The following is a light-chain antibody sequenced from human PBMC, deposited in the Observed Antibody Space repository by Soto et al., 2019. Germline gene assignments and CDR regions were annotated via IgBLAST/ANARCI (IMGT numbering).Light chain of an antibody. V-gene: IGLV2-8*01. CDR2: EVT. J-gene: IGLJ1*01. Sequence: QSVLTQPPSPSGSPGQSVTLSCTGTRSDVGGYNYVYWYQQHPGKAPKLMIYEVTKRPSGVPDRFSGSKSGNTASLTVSGLQAEDEADYYCSSYADSNSYVFGTGTKVTVL. CDR3: SSYADSNSYV. CDR1: RSDVGGYNY.